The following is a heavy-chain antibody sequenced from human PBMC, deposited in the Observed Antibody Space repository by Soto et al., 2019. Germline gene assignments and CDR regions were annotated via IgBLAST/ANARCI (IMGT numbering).Heavy chain of an antibody. CDR2: ISYDGSNK. Sequence: QVQLVESGGGVVQPGRSLRLSCAASGFTFSSYAMHWVRQAPGKGLEWVAVISYDGSNKYYADSVKGRFTISRDNSKNTLYLQMNSRRAEDTAVYYCARDRDVPTYYYYYGMDVWGQGTTVTVSS. V-gene: IGHV3-30-3*01. CDR3: ARDRDVPTYYYYYGMDV. J-gene: IGHJ6*02. CDR1: GFTFSSYA. D-gene: IGHD2-21*02.